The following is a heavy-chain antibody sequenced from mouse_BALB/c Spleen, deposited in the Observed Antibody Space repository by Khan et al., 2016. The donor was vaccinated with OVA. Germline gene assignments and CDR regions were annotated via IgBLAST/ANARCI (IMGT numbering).Heavy chain of an antibody. D-gene: IGHD3-1*01. CDR3: ARRSTRASY. CDR2: INPSSGYT. V-gene: IGHV1-4*01. Sequence: QVQLKQSGAELVKPGASVKMSCKASGYTFTSYTMHWVKQRPGQGLEWIGYINPSSGYTKYNQKFKDKATLTADKTSSTAYMQLRGLTTEDSAVYNCARRSTRASYWGQGTTLTVSS. CDR1: GYTFTSYT. J-gene: IGHJ2*01.